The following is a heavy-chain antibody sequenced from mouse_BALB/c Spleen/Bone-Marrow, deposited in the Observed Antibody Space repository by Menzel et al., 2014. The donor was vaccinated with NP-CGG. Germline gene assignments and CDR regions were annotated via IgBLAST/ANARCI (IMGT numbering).Heavy chain of an antibody. J-gene: IGHJ4*01. CDR3: ARNSFRDYDLDY. V-gene: IGHV14-3*02. CDR1: GFNIKDTY. D-gene: IGHD1-2*01. CDR2: IDPATGNS. Sequence: VQLKESGVELVKTAASVRLSCTASGFNIKDTYIHWVKQRPEQGLEWIGRIDPATGNSKYDPKFQGKATMRADTSSNTVYLQLSSLTFEDSAVYYCARNSFRDYDLDYCGDGASVTISS.